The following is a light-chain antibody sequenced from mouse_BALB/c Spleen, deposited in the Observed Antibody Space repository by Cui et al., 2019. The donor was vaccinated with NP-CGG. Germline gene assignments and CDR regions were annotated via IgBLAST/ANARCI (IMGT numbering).Light chain of an antibody. V-gene: IGLV1*01. CDR1: TGAFTTSNY. CDR2: GTN. Sequence: QAVVTQESALTTSPGETVTTTCRSSTGAFTTSNYANWVQEKPDHLFTGLIGGTNNRAPGVPARFSGSLIGDKAALTITGAQTEDEAIYFCALWYSNHWVFGGGTKLTVL. J-gene: IGLJ1*01. CDR3: ALWYSNHWV.